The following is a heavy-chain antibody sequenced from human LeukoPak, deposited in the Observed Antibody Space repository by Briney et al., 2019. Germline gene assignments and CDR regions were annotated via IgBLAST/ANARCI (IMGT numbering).Heavy chain of an antibody. Sequence: GGSLRLACAGSGFTFSSYSMHWVRQAPGKGLEWVSYISSSSSTIYYADSVKGRFTISRDNAKNSLYLQMSSLRAEDTAVYYCAKGGISTIVRGVIGYMDVWGKGTTVAISS. CDR3: AKGGISTIVRGVIGYMDV. CDR1: GFTFSSYS. CDR2: ISSSSSTI. V-gene: IGHV3-48*01. J-gene: IGHJ6*03. D-gene: IGHD3-10*01.